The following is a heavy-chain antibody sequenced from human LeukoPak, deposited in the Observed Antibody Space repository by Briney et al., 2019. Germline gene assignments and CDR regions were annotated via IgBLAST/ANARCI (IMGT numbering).Heavy chain of an antibody. CDR2: IKEDGRRQ. Sequence: GGSLRLSCSASGFILSSRWMGWIRQAPGKGLEWVANIKEDGRRQYYVDSVKGRFTISRDNARNSLSLQMNSLRAEDTAVYYCAIHGDYCFDSWGQGTLVTVSS. J-gene: IGHJ4*02. D-gene: IGHD4-17*01. CDR3: AIHGDYCFDS. V-gene: IGHV3-7*01. CDR1: GFILSSRW.